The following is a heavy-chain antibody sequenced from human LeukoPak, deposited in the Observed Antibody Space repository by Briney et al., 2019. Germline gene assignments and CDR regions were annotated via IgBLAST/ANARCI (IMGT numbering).Heavy chain of an antibody. J-gene: IGHJ4*02. CDR3: ATGFGSGFDY. CDR1: VDTPSELS. Sequence: ASPNASSKLSVDTPSELSMRSVRPAPRKRRWSVGGFYPKDDETINTHNSQGRATMPENPPTDTAYMELSSLRSEDTAVYYCATGFGSGFDYWGQGTLVTVSS. D-gene: IGHD3-10*01. CDR2: FYPKDDET. V-gene: IGHV1-24*01.